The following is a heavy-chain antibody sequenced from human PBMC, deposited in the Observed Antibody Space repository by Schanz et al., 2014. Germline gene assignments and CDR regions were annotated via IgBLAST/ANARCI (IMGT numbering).Heavy chain of an antibody. CDR3: ARVGRSSSSPHGSSGDY. CDR2: IYFNGIT. J-gene: IGHJ4*02. D-gene: IGHD6-6*01. CDR1: GGSISSGSYY. Sequence: QVQLQESGPGLVKPSQTLSLTCTVSGGSISSGSYYWSWIRQHPGEGLEWIGYIYFNGITYYKPSLKARLIISVDTSKNQFSLKLSSVTAADTAVYYCARVGRSSSSPHGSSGDYWGQGTLVTVSS. V-gene: IGHV4-31*03.